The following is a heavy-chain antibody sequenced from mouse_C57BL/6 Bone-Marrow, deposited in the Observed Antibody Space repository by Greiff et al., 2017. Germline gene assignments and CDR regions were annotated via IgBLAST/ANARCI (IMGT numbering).Heavy chain of an antibody. D-gene: IGHD1-1*01. Sequence: EVQVVESGGGLVKPGGSLKLSCAASGFTFSSYAMSWVRQTPGKRLEWVATISDGGSYTYYPDNVKGRFTISRDNAKNNLYLQMSHLKSEDTAMYYCARESYYYGSSAFAYWGQGTLVTVSA. CDR3: ARESYYYGSSAFAY. V-gene: IGHV5-4*01. CDR2: ISDGGSYT. CDR1: GFTFSSYA. J-gene: IGHJ3*01.